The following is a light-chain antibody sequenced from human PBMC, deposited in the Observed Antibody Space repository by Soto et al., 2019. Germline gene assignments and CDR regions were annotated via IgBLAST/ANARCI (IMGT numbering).Light chain of an antibody. CDR3: MQSQQTPWT. CDR1: QSLLDSRGYNP. J-gene: IGKJ1*01. Sequence: EIVMTQSPLSLSVTPGEPASISCRSAQSLLDSRGYNPLDWYVQKPGQSPQLLIYLGSNRASGVPDRFSGSGSGTDFTLKISRVESEDVGVYYCMQSQQTPWTFGQGTKVDIK. V-gene: IGKV2-28*01. CDR2: LGS.